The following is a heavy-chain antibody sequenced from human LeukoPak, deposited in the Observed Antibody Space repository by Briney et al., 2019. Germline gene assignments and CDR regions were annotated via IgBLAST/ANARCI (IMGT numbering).Heavy chain of an antibody. J-gene: IGHJ4*02. Sequence: GGSLRLSCAASGFTFSSYSMNWVRQAPGKGLEWVSSISGSVTSTSYADSVKGRFTISRDNSKNTLYLQMNSLRAEDTAIYYCAKDHYDVVVTAPAYWGQGTLVTVSS. V-gene: IGHV3-23*01. CDR1: GFTFSSYS. CDR2: ISGSVTST. CDR3: AKDHYDVVVTAPAY. D-gene: IGHD2-21*02.